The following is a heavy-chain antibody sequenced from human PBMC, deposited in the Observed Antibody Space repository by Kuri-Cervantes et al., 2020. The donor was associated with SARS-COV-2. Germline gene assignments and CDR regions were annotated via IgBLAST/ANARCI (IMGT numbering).Heavy chain of an antibody. J-gene: IGHJ4*02. Sequence: GESLKISCAASGITFGSYCMRWGRHAPGKGQGRVLVISYDGSNKNYADSLTGRFTISRDNSKNTLYLQMNSLRVEDTAVYYGARVPYYHDGSGFCYFDYWGQGTLVTVSS. CDR1: GITFGSYC. CDR3: ARVPYYHDGSGFCYFDY. V-gene: IGHV3-30*03. D-gene: IGHD3-22*01. CDR2: ISYDGSNK.